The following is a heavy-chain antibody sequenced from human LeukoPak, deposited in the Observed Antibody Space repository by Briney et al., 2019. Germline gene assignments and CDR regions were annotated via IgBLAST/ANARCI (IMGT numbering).Heavy chain of an antibody. D-gene: IGHD1-14*01. Sequence: SETLSLTCSVSGGSISSFYCSWIRQPPGKGLEWIGYTSYSGNTNYNPSLKNRVTMSVDTSRKQFSLRLTSVTAADTAVYYCTRAPRKAWFDPWGQGTLVTVSS. J-gene: IGHJ5*02. V-gene: IGHV4-59*01. CDR3: TRAPRKAWFDP. CDR2: TSYSGNT. CDR1: GGSISSFY.